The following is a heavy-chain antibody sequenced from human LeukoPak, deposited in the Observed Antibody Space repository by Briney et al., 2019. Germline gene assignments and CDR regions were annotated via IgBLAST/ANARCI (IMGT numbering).Heavy chain of an antibody. D-gene: IGHD5-24*01. Sequence: TSETLSLTCTVSGGSVSSGSYYWSWIRQPPGKGLEWLGYIYNSGSTYYNPSLKSRVTISVDTSKNQFSLRLTSMTAADAAVYYCVRDRELTYWGQGTLVTVSS. J-gene: IGHJ4*02. CDR1: GGSVSSGSYY. CDR3: VRDRELTY. CDR2: IYNSGST. V-gene: IGHV4-61*01.